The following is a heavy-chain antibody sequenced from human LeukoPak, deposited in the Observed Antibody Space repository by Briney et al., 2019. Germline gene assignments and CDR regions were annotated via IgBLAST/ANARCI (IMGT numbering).Heavy chain of an antibody. D-gene: IGHD1-1*01. Sequence: ASVKVSCKASGYTFTSYGISWVRQAPGQGLEWMGWISGYNGYTKYSQKLQGRVTMTTDTSTSTAYMELRSLRSDDTAVYYCARGAVNRYNWNDDNYYYYYLDVWGKGTTVTISS. CDR3: ARGAVNRYNWNDDNYYYYYLDV. V-gene: IGHV1-18*01. CDR2: ISGYNGYT. CDR1: GYTFTSYG. J-gene: IGHJ6*03.